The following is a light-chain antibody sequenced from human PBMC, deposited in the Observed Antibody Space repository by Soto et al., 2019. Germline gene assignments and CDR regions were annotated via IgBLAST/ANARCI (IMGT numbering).Light chain of an antibody. CDR3: LQYHNLWA. CDR1: QNIYYN. CDR2: RAS. Sequence: IVMTQSPATLSVSPGESATLSCRASQNIYYNVAWYQHRPGQAPRLLIYRASTRATGVPARFSGSGSGTELTLTISSLQSEDFTFYYCLQYHNLWAFGQGTKVEI. J-gene: IGKJ1*01. V-gene: IGKV3-15*01.